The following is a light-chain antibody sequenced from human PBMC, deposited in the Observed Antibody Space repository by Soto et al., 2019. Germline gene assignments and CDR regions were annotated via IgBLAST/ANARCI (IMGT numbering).Light chain of an antibody. V-gene: IGKV4-1*01. J-gene: IGKJ5*01. CDR3: QQYFSTPIT. Sequence: DIVMTQSPDSLAVSLGERATINCKSSQSVLYSSNNKNYLAWYQQKPGQPPKLLIYWASTRESGVPVRFSGSGSGTHFTLTISRLQAEDVAVYFCQQYFSTPITFGQGTRLEIK. CDR1: QSVLYSSNNKNY. CDR2: WAS.